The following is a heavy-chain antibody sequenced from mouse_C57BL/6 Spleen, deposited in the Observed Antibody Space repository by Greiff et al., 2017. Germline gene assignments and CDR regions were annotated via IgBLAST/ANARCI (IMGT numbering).Heavy chain of an antibody. CDR2: INPNNGGT. D-gene: IGHD2-4*01. CDR1: GYTFTDYN. CDR3: ARVRNDYVWYFDV. Sequence: EVQLQQSGPELVKPGASVKIPCKASGYTFTDYNMDWVKQSHGKSLEWIGDINPNNGGTIYNQKFKGKATLTVDKSSSTAYMELRSLTSEDTAVYYCARVRNDYVWYFDVWGTGTTVTVSS. J-gene: IGHJ1*03. V-gene: IGHV1-18*01.